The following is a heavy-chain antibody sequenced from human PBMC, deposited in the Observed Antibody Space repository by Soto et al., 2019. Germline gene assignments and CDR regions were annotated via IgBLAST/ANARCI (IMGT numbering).Heavy chain of an antibody. CDR1: GDSFSSYA. J-gene: IGHJ6*02. Sequence: GGSPRLSFAASGDSFSSYAMSWFRQAPGKGLEWVSAISGSGGSTYYADSVKGRFTISRDNSKNTLYLQMNSLRAEDTAVYYCAKDVAATLVRYWGWRYGMDVWGQGTTVTVSS. CDR3: AKDVAATLVRYWGWRYGMDV. CDR2: ISGSGGST. D-gene: IGHD2-15*01. V-gene: IGHV3-23*01.